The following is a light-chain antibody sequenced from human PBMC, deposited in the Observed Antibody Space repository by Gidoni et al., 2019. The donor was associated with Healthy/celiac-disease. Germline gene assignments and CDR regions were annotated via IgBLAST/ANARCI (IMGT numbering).Light chain of an antibody. V-gene: IGKV1-5*03. Sequence: TQMTQSPSTLSASVGDRVNITCRASQSISSWMAWYQQQPGKAPKLLIYKASSLESGVPSRFSGSGSGTEFTLTISSLQPDDFATYYCQQYNSYSPYTFXXXTKLEIK. CDR3: QQYNSYSPYT. CDR2: KAS. J-gene: IGKJ2*01. CDR1: QSISSW.